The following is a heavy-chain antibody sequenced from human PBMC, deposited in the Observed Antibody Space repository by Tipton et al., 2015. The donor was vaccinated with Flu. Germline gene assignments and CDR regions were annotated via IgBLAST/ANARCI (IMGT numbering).Heavy chain of an antibody. CDR1: GGSISSSSYY. V-gene: IGHV4-39*07. Sequence: TLSLTCTVSGGSISSSSYYWGWIHQPPGKGLEWIGSIYYSGSTYYNPSLKSRVTISVDTSKNQFSLKLSSVTAADTAVYYCARDPKLLWFGELQGGWFDPWGQGTLVTVSS. D-gene: IGHD3-10*01. CDR3: ARDPKLLWFGELQGGWFDP. J-gene: IGHJ5*02. CDR2: IYYSGST.